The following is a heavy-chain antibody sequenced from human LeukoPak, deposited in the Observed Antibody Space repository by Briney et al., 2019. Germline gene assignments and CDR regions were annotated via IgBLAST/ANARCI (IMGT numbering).Heavy chain of an antibody. V-gene: IGHV3-74*01. D-gene: IGHD1-26*01. J-gene: IGHJ3*02. CDR3: VREIYVVGPAAFDI. Sequence: HPGGSLRLSCVASGFTLSRHWMHWVRQAPGKGLVWVSHIESDGSGATYADPVKGRFTISRDNAKNTLYLQMNRLRAEDTALYFCVREIYVVGPAAFDIWGQGTMVTVSS. CDR1: GFTLSRHW. CDR2: IESDGSGA.